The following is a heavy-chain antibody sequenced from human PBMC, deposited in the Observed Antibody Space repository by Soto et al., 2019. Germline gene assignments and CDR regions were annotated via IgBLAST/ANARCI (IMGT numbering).Heavy chain of an antibody. CDR1: GYTFTSYA. CDR3: ARDPGYSYGYN. J-gene: IGHJ4*02. D-gene: IGHD5-18*01. V-gene: IGHV1-3*01. CDR2: INAGNGNT. Sequence: QVQLVQSGAEVKKHGASVKVSCKAYGYTFTSYAMHWVRQAPGQRLEWMGWINAGNGNTKYSQKFQGRVTITRDTSASTAYMELSSLRSEDTAVYYCARDPGYSYGYNWGQGTLVTVSS.